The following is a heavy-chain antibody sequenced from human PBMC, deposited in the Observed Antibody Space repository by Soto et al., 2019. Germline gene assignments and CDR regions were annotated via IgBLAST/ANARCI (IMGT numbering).Heavy chain of an antibody. V-gene: IGHV3-23*01. D-gene: IGHD2-21*02. CDR3: AKSLAYCGSDCYPYFEY. Sequence: LSCAASGFTFSSYAMTWVRQAPGKGLEWVSAISGSGHGTYYADSVKGRFTITRDNSKNTVYLQMNSLRAEDTAVYYCAKSLAYCGSDCYPYFEYWGQGALVTVS. CDR2: ISGSGHGT. CDR1: GFTFSSYA. J-gene: IGHJ4*02.